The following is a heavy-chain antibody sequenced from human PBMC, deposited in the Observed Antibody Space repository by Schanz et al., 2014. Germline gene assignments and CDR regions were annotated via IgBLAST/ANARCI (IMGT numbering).Heavy chain of an antibody. CDR3: ARDQSPYTNSSDVRYFDY. Sequence: QVQLVQSWAEVKGPGASVKVSCKASGYSFTPFPIHWVRQAPGQRLEWMGMINPSGGSTTYAQKFQGRVTITRDTSTSTVYMELTSLRSEDTAVYYCARDQSPYTNSSDVRYFDYWGQGSLVTVSS. CDR2: INPSGGST. J-gene: IGHJ4*02. D-gene: IGHD6-6*01. CDR1: GYSFTPFP. V-gene: IGHV1-46*01.